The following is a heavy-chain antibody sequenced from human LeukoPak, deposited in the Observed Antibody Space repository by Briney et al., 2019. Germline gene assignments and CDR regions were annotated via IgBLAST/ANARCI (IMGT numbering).Heavy chain of an antibody. V-gene: IGHV3-21*01. J-gene: IGHJ4*02. CDR3: TTYYGDQPLPDY. CDR2: ISSSSSYI. Sequence: PGGSLGLSCAASGFTFSSYSMNWVRQAPGKGLEWVSSISSSSSYIYYADSVKGRFTISRDNAKNSLYLQMNSLRAEDTAVYYCTTYYGDQPLPDYWGQGTLVTVSA. D-gene: IGHD4-17*01. CDR1: GFTFSSYS.